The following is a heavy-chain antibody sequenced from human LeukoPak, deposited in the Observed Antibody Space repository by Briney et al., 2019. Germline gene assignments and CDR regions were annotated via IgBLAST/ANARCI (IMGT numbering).Heavy chain of an antibody. CDR1: GFTFSSYR. D-gene: IGHD6-19*01. J-gene: IGHJ4*02. CDR3: ARDNGWYDFDY. Sequence: GGSLRLSCAASGFTFSSYRMHWVRQAPGKGLVWVSHINSGGSSTNYADSVKGRFTISRDNAKNTLFLQMNSLRAEDTAVYYCARDNGWYDFDYWGQGTLVTVSS. V-gene: IGHV3-74*01. CDR2: INSGGSST.